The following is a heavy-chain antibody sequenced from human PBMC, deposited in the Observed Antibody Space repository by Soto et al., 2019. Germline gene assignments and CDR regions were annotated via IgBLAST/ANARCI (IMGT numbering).Heavy chain of an antibody. D-gene: IGHD1-26*01. V-gene: IGHV3-7*01. CDR2: IKQDGTDK. J-gene: IGHJ4*02. Sequence: DVQLVESGGGLVQPGGSLRLSCAASGFTFSTYPMTWVRQAPGKGLEWVANIKQDGTDKNYVDSVKGRFTISRDNAKNSLYLQLDSLRAEDPAVYYCARSDSGSYFGRDYWGQGTLVTVSS. CDR1: GFTFSTYP. CDR3: ARSDSGSYFGRDY.